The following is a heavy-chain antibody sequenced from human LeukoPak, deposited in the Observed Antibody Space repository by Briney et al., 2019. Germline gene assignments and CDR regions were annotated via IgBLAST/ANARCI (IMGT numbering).Heavy chain of an antibody. V-gene: IGHV1-46*01. D-gene: IGHD6-13*01. J-gene: IGHJ3*02. CDR1: GYTFTSYY. CDR2: INPSGGST. CDR3: ARDRIAAAGIDAFDI. Sequence: ASVKVSCKASGYTFTSYYMHWVRQAPGQGLEWMGIINPSGGSTSYAQKFQGRVTMTRDTSTSTVYMELSSLRSEDTAVYYCARDRIAAAGIDAFDIWGQGTMVTVSS.